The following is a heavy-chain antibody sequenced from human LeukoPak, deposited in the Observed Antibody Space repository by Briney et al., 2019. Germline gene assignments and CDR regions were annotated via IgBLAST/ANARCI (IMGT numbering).Heavy chain of an antibody. CDR3: AKDRCSNGVGCYYYYMDV. CDR2: IQYDGSNE. J-gene: IGHJ6*03. D-gene: IGHD2-8*01. V-gene: IGHV3-30*02. Sequence: PGGSLRLSCAASGFTFSNYGMHWVRQAPGKGLEWVAYIQYDGSNEQYADSVKGRSSISRDSSKNILYLQMNSLRAEDTAVYYCAKDRCSNGVGCYYYYMDVWGKGTTVTISS. CDR1: GFTFSNYG.